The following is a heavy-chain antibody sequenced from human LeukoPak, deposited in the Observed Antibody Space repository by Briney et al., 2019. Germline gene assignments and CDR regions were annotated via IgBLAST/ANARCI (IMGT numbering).Heavy chain of an antibody. Sequence: SETLSLTCTVSGGSISNYYWSWIRQPPGKGLEWIGYVYYSGSTNYNPSLKSRVTISVDTSKNQFSLKLSSVTAADTAVYYCARVAYSGYDYYFDYWGQGTLVTVPS. D-gene: IGHD5-12*01. CDR1: GGSISNYY. J-gene: IGHJ4*02. CDR2: VYYSGST. V-gene: IGHV4-59*01. CDR3: ARVAYSGYDYYFDY.